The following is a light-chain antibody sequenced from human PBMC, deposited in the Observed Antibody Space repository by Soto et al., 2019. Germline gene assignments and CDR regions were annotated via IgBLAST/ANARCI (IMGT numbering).Light chain of an antibody. CDR1: QSVSSY. Sequence: EIVLTQSPATLSLSPGERATLSCRASQSVSSYLAWYQQKPGQAPRLLIYDASNRATGIPARFSGSGSGTDLTLTISSLEAEDFAVYYCQQRSNWPITFGQGTRLEIK. CDR2: DAS. J-gene: IGKJ5*01. V-gene: IGKV3-11*01. CDR3: QQRSNWPIT.